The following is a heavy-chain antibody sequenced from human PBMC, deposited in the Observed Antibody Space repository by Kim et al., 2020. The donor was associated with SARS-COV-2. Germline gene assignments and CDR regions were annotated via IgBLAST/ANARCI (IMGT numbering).Heavy chain of an antibody. CDR2: IYSSGST. V-gene: IGHV4-59*01. CDR3: AGAPNY. J-gene: IGHJ4*02. Sequence: IGYIYSSGSTHYNPSLKSRVTISVDTSKDPFSLKLGSVTAADPAVYYCAGAPNYWGQGTLVTVSS.